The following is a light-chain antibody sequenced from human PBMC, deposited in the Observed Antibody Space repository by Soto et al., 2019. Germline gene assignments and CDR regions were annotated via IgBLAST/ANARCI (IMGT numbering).Light chain of an antibody. CDR2: EGS. J-gene: IGLJ2*01. CDR1: SSDVGSYNL. CDR3: CSYAGSSTSVV. Sequence: QSALTQPASVSGSPGQSITISCTGTSSDVGSYNLVSWYQQHPGKAPKLMIYEGSKRPSGFSNRFSGSKSGNTASLTISGLQADDEADYYCCSYAGSSTSVVFGGGTKLTVL. V-gene: IGLV2-23*01.